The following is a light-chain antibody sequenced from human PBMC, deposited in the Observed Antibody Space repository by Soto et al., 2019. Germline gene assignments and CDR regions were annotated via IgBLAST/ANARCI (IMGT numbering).Light chain of an antibody. V-gene: IGKV3-20*01. J-gene: IGKJ1*01. CDR3: QQYDSSTRT. CDR1: QSVSSSY. Sequence: EIVLTQSPGTLSLSPGERATLSCRARQSVSSSYLAWYQQRPGQAPRLLIYGASSRATGIPDRFSGSGSGTDFNLTISRLETEDFAVYYCQQYDSSTRTFGQGTKVDIK. CDR2: GAS.